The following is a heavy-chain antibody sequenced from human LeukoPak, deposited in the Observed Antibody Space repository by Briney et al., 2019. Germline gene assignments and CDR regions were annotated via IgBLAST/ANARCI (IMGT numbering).Heavy chain of an antibody. CDR3: ARDLGGGVTAMLAFDI. CDR1: GYTFTSYA. V-gene: IGHV7-4-1*02. J-gene: IGHJ3*02. Sequence: ASVKVSCKASGYTFTSYAMNWVRQAPGQGLEWMGWINTNTGNPTYAQGFTGRFVFSLDTSVSTAYLQISSLKAEDTAVYYCARDLGGGVTAMLAFDIWGQGTIVTVSS. D-gene: IGHD2-21*02. CDR2: INTNTGNP.